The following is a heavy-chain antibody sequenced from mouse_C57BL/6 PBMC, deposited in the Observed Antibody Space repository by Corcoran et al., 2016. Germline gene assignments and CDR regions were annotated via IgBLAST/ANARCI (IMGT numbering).Heavy chain of an antibody. CDR3: ARGTVYWYFDV. CDR1: GYSITSGYY. D-gene: IGHD3-3*01. V-gene: IGHV3-6*01. CDR2: ISYDGSN. Sequence: DVQLQESGPGLVKPSQSLSLTCSVTGYSITSGYYWNWIRQFPGNKLEWMGYISYDGSNNYNPSLKNRISITRDTSKNQFFLKLNSVTTEDTATYYCARGTVYWYFDVWGTGTTVTVSS. J-gene: IGHJ1*03.